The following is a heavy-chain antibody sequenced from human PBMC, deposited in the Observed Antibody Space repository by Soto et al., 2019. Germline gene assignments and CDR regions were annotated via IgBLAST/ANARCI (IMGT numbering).Heavy chain of an antibody. D-gene: IGHD5-18*01. CDR3: ARDGRSLRGYSYGYYFDY. CDR2: INPNSGGT. V-gene: IGHV1-2*04. J-gene: IGHJ4*02. Sequence: ASVKVSCKACGYTFTGYYMHWVRQAPEQGLEWMGWINPNSGGTNYAQKFQGWVTMTRDTSISTAYMELSRLRSDDTAVYYCARDGRSLRGYSYGYYFDYWGQGTLVTVSS. CDR1: GYTFTGYY.